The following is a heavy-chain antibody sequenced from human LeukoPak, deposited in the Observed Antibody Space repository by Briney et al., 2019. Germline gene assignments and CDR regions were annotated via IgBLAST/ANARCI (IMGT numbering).Heavy chain of an antibody. V-gene: IGHV4-39*01. Sequence: PSETLSLTCTVSGGSISSSSYYWGWIRQPPGKGLEWIGSIYYSGSTYYNPSLKSRVTISVDTSKYQFSLNLTSVTASDTAVYYCARGYDSNGYSLSTDYWGQGTLVTVSS. J-gene: IGHJ4*02. CDR3: ARGYDSNGYSLSTDY. CDR1: GGSISSSSYY. D-gene: IGHD3-22*01. CDR2: IYYSGST.